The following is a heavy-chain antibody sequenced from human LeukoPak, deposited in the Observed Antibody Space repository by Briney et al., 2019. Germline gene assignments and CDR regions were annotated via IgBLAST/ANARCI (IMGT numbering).Heavy chain of an antibody. J-gene: IGHJ2*01. D-gene: IGHD4-17*01. CDR3: ARQVSRDYGDDMDEAYWYIDV. V-gene: IGHV4-59*08. Sequence: SETLSLTCTVSGDSISAYFWSWVRQPPGKGLEWIVYVYYISTTHYNPSLTSRVTLSIDTSKSKFSLTLTSVTAADTAMDYCARQVSRDYGDDMDEAYWYIDVWGRGTLVAVSS. CDR1: GDSISAYF. CDR2: VYYISTT.